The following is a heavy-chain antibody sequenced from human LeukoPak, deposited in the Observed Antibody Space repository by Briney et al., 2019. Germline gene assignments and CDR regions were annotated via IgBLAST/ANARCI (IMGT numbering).Heavy chain of an antibody. D-gene: IGHD3-10*01. CDR3: ARDSGTTGEVKFDP. Sequence: SETLSLTCTVSGGSISSYYWSWIRQPAGKGLEWIGRIYSRGTTYNPSLKDRVTMSADTSRNHVSLTLNSVTAADTAVYYCARDSGTTGEVKFDPWGQGTLVTVSS. CDR2: IYSRGT. CDR1: GGSISSYY. V-gene: IGHV4-4*07. J-gene: IGHJ5*02.